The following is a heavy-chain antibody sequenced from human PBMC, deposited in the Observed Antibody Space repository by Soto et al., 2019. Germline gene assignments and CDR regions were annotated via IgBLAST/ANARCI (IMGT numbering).Heavy chain of an antibody. J-gene: IGHJ5*02. D-gene: IGHD3-10*01. Sequence: SEILSLTCAVYGGSFSGYYWSWIRQPPGKGLEWIGEINHSGSTNYNPSLKSRVTISVDTSKNQFSLKLCSVTAADTAVYYCARATNYYGSGSYYKAWFDPWGQGTLVTVSS. V-gene: IGHV4-34*01. CDR1: GGSFSGYY. CDR2: INHSGST. CDR3: ARATNYYGSGSYYKAWFDP.